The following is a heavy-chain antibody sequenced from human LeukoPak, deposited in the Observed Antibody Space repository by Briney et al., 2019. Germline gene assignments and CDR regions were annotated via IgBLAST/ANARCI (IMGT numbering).Heavy chain of an antibody. V-gene: IGHV3-74*01. J-gene: IGHJ4*02. D-gene: IGHD3-16*01. CDR1: GFTFSSYW. CDR2: INSAGSNT. Sequence: GGSLILSCAASGFTFSSYWMDWVRRAPGKGLVWVSHINSAGSNTRYADSVKGRFTISRDNAKNTLFLQLNSQRAEDTAVYYCAGGGESLTFWGQGTLVTVSS. CDR3: AGGGESLTF.